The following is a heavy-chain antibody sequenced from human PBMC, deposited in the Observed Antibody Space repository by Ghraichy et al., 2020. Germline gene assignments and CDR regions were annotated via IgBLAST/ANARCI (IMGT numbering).Heavy chain of an antibody. Sequence: LSLTCTVSGGSISSYYWSWIRQPPGKGLEWIGYIYYSGSTNYNPSLKSRVTISVDTSKNQFSLKLSSVTAADTAVYYCARAPIAARPSGHYYYYGMDVWGQGTTVTVSS. CDR1: GGSISSYY. D-gene: IGHD6-6*01. J-gene: IGHJ6*02. CDR3: ARAPIAARPSGHYYYYGMDV. CDR2: IYYSGST. V-gene: IGHV4-59*01.